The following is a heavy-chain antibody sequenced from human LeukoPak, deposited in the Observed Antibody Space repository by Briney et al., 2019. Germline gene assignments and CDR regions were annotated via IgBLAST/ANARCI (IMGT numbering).Heavy chain of an antibody. V-gene: IGHV4-34*01. J-gene: IGHJ4*02. CDR3: ARHELILTVYYTYFDY. D-gene: IGHD3-9*01. CDR2: INHSGST. CDR1: GGSFSGYY. Sequence: SETLSLTCAVYGGSFSGYYWSWIRQPPGKGLEWIGEINHSGSTNYNPSLKSRVTISVDTSKNQFSLKLSSVTAADTAVYYCARHELILTVYYTYFDYWGQGTLVTVSS.